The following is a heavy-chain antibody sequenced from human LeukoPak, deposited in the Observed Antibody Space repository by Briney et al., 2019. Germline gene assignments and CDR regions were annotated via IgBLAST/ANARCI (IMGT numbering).Heavy chain of an antibody. CDR1: GSVYSISGGVY. CDR2: IYHSGST. CDR3: AGQFDSSGSYFY. D-gene: IGHD3-22*01. V-gene: IGHV4-38-2*02. J-gene: IGHJ4*02. Sequence: SETLSLTCTVSGSVYSISGGVYWGWIREPPGKGLEWIGSIYHSGSTYYNPSLKSRATISVDTFKDQFSLKLKFVTAADTAVYYCAGQFDSSGSYFYWGQGALVTVSS.